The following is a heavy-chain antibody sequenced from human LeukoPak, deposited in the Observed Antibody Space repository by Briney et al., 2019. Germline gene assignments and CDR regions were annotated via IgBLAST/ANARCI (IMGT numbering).Heavy chain of an antibody. CDR3: AKDDLLTGYNLDY. V-gene: IGHV3-30*02. D-gene: IGHD3-9*01. CDR1: GFTFSGYG. J-gene: IGHJ4*02. Sequence: GGSLRLSCAASGFTFSGYGMHWVRQAPGKGLEWVTFIQYDGSNKYYADSVKGRFTISRDNSKNTLYLQMNSLRAEDTALYYCAKDDLLTGYNLDYWGQETLVTVSS. CDR2: IQYDGSNK.